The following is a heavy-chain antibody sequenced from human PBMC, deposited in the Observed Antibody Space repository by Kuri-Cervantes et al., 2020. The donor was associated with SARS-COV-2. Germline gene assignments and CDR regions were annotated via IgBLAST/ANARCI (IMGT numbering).Heavy chain of an antibody. CDR2: ISYDGSNK. CDR3: ATDYDYGDGIDY. J-gene: IGHJ4*02. V-gene: IGHV3-30*04. D-gene: IGHD4-17*01. CDR1: GFTFSSYA. Sequence: GGSLRLSCAASGFTFSSYAMHWVRQAPGKGLEWVAVISYDGSNKYYADSVKGRFTISRDNSKNTLYLQMNSLRAEDTAVYYCATDYDYGDGIDYWGQGTLVTVSS.